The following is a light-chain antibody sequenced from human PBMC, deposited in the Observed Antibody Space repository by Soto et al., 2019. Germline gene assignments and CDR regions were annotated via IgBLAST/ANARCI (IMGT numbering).Light chain of an antibody. CDR2: GAS. J-gene: IGKJ1*01. CDR1: QSVSSN. CDR3: QQYNKWPRGT. V-gene: IGKV3-15*01. Sequence: EILMTQSPATLSVSLGERATLSCRASQSVSSNLAWYQQKPGQAPRLLIYGASTRATGIPARFSGSGSGTEFTLTISSLQSEDFAVYYCQQYNKWPRGTFGQGTKVEIK.